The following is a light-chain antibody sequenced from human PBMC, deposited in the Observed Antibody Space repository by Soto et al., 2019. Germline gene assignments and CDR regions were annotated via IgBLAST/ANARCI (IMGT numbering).Light chain of an antibody. Sequence: DIQMTQSPSALSASVGDRVTITCRASQSISTYLIWYQQKPGKAPKLLIYATSSLQSGGPSRFSGSGSGTDFTLTISSLQPEDFATYYCLQHNSYPLTSGGGTKVDIK. J-gene: IGKJ4*01. V-gene: IGKV1-17*01. CDR1: QSISTY. CDR2: ATS. CDR3: LQHNSYPLT.